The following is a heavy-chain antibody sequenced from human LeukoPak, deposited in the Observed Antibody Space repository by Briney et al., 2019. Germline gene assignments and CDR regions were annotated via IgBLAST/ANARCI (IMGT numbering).Heavy chain of an antibody. Sequence: SSVNVSCKASGGTFSSYAISWVRQAPGQGLEWMGRIIPILGIANYAQKFQGRVTITADKSTSTAYMELSSLRSEDTAVYYCASTGAASDYYYYGMDVWGQGTTVTVSS. J-gene: IGHJ6*02. CDR1: GGTFSSYA. CDR3: ASTGAASDYYYYGMDV. CDR2: IIPILGIA. V-gene: IGHV1-69*04. D-gene: IGHD6-13*01.